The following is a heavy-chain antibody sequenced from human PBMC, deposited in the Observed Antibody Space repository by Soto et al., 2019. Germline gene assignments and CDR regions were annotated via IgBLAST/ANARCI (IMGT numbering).Heavy chain of an antibody. D-gene: IGHD3-10*01. CDR1: GGPGGSGVYS. CDR2: ISYSGSS. J-gene: IGHJ6*02. CDR3: AREDFYGSGKRGVYGMDG. Sequence: SETLSLTCAVSGGPGGSGVYSWNWIRHPPGNGLEWIGSISYSGSSHFNPSLKSRVTMSLYRSENHFSLKLSSVTAADTALYYCAREDFYGSGKRGVYGMDGWGQG. V-gene: IGHV4-30-2*01.